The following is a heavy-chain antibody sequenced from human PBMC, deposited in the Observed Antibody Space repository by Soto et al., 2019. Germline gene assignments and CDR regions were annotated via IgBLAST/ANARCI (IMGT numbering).Heavy chain of an antibody. CDR2: IKQDGSEK. J-gene: IGHJ6*02. V-gene: IGHV3-7*05. CDR1: GFTFSSYW. D-gene: IGHD6-13*01. CDR3: ARGGSSSRYYYYYGMEV. Sequence: PGGSLRLSCAASGFTFSSYWMSWVPQAPGKGLEWVANIKQDGSEKYYVDSVKGRFTISRDNAKNSLYLQMNSLRAEDTAVYYCARGGSSSRYYYYYGMEVWGQGTTVTVSS.